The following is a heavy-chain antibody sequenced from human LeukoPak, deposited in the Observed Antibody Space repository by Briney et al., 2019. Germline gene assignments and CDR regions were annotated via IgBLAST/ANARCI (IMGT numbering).Heavy chain of an antibody. V-gene: IGHV3-49*04. CDR1: GFTFSSYA. CDR2: IRSKAYGGTT. CDR3: TRDRGGYDSTDY. Sequence: GGSLRLSCAASGFTFSSYAMSWVRQAPGKGLEWVGFIRSKAYGGTTEYAASVKGRFTISRDDSKSIAYLQMNSLKTEDTAVYYCTRDRGGYDSTDYWGQGTLVTVSS. D-gene: IGHD5-12*01. J-gene: IGHJ4*02.